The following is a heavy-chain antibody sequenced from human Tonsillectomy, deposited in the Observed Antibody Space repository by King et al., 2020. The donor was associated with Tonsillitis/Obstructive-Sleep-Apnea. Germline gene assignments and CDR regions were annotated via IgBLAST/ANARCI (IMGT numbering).Heavy chain of an antibody. CDR1: GFTFSTYA. Sequence: VQLVESGGGLVQPGGSLRLSCVASGFTFSTYAMTCVRQAPGKGPEWVSGISGRNGGTYYANSVKGRFTISRDNSKNTLYLQMNSRRADDTALYYCAKDFAAVTGDPGSWGQGTLVTVSS. D-gene: IGHD6-19*01. CDR2: ISGRNGGT. V-gene: IGHV3-23*04. J-gene: IGHJ5*02. CDR3: AKDFAAVTGDPGS.